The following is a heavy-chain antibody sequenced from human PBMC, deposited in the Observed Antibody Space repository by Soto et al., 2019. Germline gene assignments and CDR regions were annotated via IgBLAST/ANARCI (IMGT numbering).Heavy chain of an antibody. V-gene: IGHV4-30-4*01. Sequence: SETLSLTCSVSGGPISYGDYYWTWIRQPPGKGLEFIGYVYSTGTTYYDPSFQSRVSMSQDTSKNQFSMTLSSLTAADTAVYYCARATYGYLHYWGQGTLVTVSS. CDR2: VYSTGTT. CDR1: GGPISYGDYY. J-gene: IGHJ4*02. D-gene: IGHD5-12*01. CDR3: ARATYGYLHY.